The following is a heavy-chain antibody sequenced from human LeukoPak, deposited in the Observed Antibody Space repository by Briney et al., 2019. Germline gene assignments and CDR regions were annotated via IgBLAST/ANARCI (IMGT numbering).Heavy chain of an antibody. Sequence: GGSLRLSCAASGFTFSSYWMHWDRQAPGKGLVWVSRINSDGSSTSYADSVKGRFTISRDNAKNTLYLQMNSLRAEDTAVYYCARDGSGWYPRFGDWGQGTLVTVSP. V-gene: IGHV3-74*01. CDR1: GFTFSSYW. D-gene: IGHD6-19*01. J-gene: IGHJ4*02. CDR3: ARDGSGWYPRFGD. CDR2: INSDGSST.